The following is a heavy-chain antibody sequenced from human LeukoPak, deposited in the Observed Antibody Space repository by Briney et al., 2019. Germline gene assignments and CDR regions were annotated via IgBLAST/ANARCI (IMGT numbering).Heavy chain of an antibody. V-gene: IGHV1-18*01. Sequence: ASVKVSCKTSGYTFTNYGISWVRQAPGQGLEWMGWISGYDGDTNYPQKFQGRVTMTTDTSTSTVYMELRSLRSDDTAVYYCARGGYSLYEDYWGQGTLVTVSS. J-gene: IGHJ4*02. CDR1: GYTFTNYG. CDR2: ISGYDGDT. D-gene: IGHD5-18*01. CDR3: ARGGYSLYEDY.